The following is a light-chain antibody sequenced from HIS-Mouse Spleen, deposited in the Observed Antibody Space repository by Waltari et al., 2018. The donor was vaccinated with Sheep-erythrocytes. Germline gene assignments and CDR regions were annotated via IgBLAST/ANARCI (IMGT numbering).Light chain of an antibody. CDR3: CSYAGSYNHV. Sequence: QSALTQPRSVSGSPGQSVTISCTGTSSDVGGYNYVSWYQQHPGNAPKLMIYDVSKRTSGVPDRFSGSKSGNTASLTISGLQAEDEADYYCCSYAGSYNHVFATGTKVTVL. CDR1: SSDVGGYNY. J-gene: IGLJ1*01. V-gene: IGLV2-11*01. CDR2: DVS.